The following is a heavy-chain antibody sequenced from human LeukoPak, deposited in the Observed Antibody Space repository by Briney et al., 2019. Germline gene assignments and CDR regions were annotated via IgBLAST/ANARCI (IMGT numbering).Heavy chain of an antibody. J-gene: IGHJ4*02. D-gene: IGHD3-22*01. CDR3: ARDPYYYDSSGFDY. Sequence: PGGSLRLSCAASGFTFSSYAMHWVRQAPGKGLEWVAVISHDGSNKYYADSVKGRFTISRDNSKNTLYLQMNSLRAEDTAVYYCARDPYYYDSSGFDYWGQGTLVTVSS. V-gene: IGHV3-30-3*01. CDR2: ISHDGSNK. CDR1: GFTFSSYA.